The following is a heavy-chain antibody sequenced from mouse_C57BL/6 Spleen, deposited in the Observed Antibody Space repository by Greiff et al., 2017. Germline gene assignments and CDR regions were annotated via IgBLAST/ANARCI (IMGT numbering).Heavy chain of an antibody. D-gene: IGHD1-1*01. CDR3: ARDYYGSSYGYFDV. V-gene: IGHV5-4*01. J-gene: IGHJ1*03. Sequence: EVQVVESGGGLVKPGGSLKLSCAASGFTFSSYAMSWVRQTPEKRLEWVATISDGGSYTYYPDNAKNNLYLQMSHLKSEDTAMYYCARDYYGSSYGYFDVWGTGTTVTVSS. CDR1: GFTFSSYA. CDR2: ISDGGSYT.